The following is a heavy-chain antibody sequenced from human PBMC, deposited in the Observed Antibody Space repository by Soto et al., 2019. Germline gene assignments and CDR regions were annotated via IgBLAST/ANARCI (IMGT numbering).Heavy chain of an antibody. CDR1: GFTFSSYA. V-gene: IGHV3-30-3*01. Sequence: QVQLVESGGGVVQPGRSLRLSCAASGFTFSSYAMHWVRQAPGKGLEWVAVISYDGSNKYYADSVKGRFTISRDNSKNTLYLQMNSLRAEDTAVYYCARDTDGSSGYYWVWAYWGQGTLVTVSS. CDR2: ISYDGSNK. D-gene: IGHD3-22*01. J-gene: IGHJ4*02. CDR3: ARDTDGSSGYYWVWAY.